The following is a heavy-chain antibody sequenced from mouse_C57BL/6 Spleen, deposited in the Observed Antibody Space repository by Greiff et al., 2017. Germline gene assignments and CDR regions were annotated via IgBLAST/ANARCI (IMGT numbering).Heavy chain of an antibody. CDR1: GYTFTTYP. J-gene: IGHJ3*01. CDR3: ARAEDYEGLDWFAY. V-gene: IGHV1-47*01. D-gene: IGHD2-4*01. Sequence: VQLQQSGAELVKPGASVKMSCKASGYTFTTYPIEWMKQNHGKSLEWIGNFHPYNDDTKYNEKFKGKATWTVEKSSSTVYLELSRLTSDDSAFYYCARAEDYEGLDWFAYWGQGTLVTVSA. CDR2: FHPYNDDT.